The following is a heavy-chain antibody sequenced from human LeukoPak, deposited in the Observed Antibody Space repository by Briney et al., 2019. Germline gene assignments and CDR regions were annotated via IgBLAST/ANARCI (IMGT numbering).Heavy chain of an antibody. D-gene: IGHD3-10*01. V-gene: IGHV3-53*01. CDR2: IYSGGST. CDR3: AREGLWFGESGEGGFDY. CDR1: GFTVSSNY. J-gene: IGHJ4*02. Sequence: SGGSLRLSCAASGFTVSSNYMSWVRQAPGKGLEWVSVIYSGGSTYYADSVRGGFTISRDNSNNTQYLQMNSLRAEDTAVYYCAREGLWFGESGEGGFDYWGQGTLVTVSS.